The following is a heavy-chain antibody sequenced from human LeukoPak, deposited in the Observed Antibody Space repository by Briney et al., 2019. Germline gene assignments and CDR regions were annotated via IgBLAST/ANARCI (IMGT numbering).Heavy chain of an antibody. CDR1: GGSVSSYY. V-gene: IGHV4-4*07. J-gene: IGHJ6*03. Sequence: SETLSLTCTVSGGSVSSYYWSWIRQPAGKGLEWIGRIYTSGSTNYNPSLKSRVTMSVDTSKNQFSLKLSSVTAADTAVYYCARAPIAIVPAANYYYYYMDVWGKGTTVTISS. CDR2: IYTSGST. CDR3: ARAPIAIVPAANYYYYYMDV. D-gene: IGHD2-2*01.